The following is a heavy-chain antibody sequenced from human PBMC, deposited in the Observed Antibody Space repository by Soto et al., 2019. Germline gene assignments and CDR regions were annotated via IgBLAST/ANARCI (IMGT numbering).Heavy chain of an antibody. V-gene: IGHV3-66*01. D-gene: IGHD1-26*01. CDR1: GFTVSSNY. CDR3: ARDHHGKYYYYMDV. Sequence: EVQPVESGGGLVQPGGSLRLSCAASGFTVSSNYMSWVRQAPGKGLEWVSVIYSGGSTYYADSVKGRFTISRDNSKNTPYLQMNSLRAEDTAAYYCARDHHGKYYYYMDVWGKGTTVTVSS. CDR2: IYSGGST. J-gene: IGHJ6*03.